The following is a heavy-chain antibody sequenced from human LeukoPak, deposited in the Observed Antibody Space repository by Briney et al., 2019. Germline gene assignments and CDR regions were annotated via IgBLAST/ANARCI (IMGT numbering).Heavy chain of an antibody. CDR2: IYYSGST. V-gene: IGHV4-38-2*02. D-gene: IGHD1-1*01. J-gene: IGHJ3*02. CDR3: ARHLPGTGDVAFDI. Sequence: SETLSLICTVSGYSISSGYYWSWIRQPPGKGLEWIGSIYYSGSTYYNPSLKSRVTISVDTSKNQFSLKLSSVTAADTAVYYCARHLPGTGDVAFDIWGQGTMVTVSS. CDR1: GYSISSGYY.